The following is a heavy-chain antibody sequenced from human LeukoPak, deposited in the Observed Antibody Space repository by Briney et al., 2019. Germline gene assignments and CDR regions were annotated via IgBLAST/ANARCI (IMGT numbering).Heavy chain of an antibody. J-gene: IGHJ4*02. D-gene: IGHD1-26*01. CDR1: GFPFSSYS. V-gene: IGHV3-21*01. CDR2: ISSSSSYI. Sequence: GGSLRLSCAASGFPFSSYSMNWVRQAPGKGLEWVSSISSSSSYIYYADSVKGRFTISRDNAKNSLYLQMNSLRAEDTAVYYCARLAGPSSYSGSSYHCYWGQGTLVTVSS. CDR3: ARLAGPSSYSGSSYHCY.